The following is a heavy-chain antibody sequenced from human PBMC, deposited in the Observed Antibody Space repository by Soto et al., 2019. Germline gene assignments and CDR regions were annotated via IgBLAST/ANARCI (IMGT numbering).Heavy chain of an antibody. D-gene: IGHD3-10*01. CDR2: IYYSGST. J-gene: IGHJ3*02. Sequence: SETLSLTCTVSGGSISSYYWSWIRQPPGKGLEWIGYIYYSGSTNYNPSLKSRVTISVDTSKNQFSLKLSSVTAADTAVYYCARVRGSDAFDIWGQGTMVTVSS. V-gene: IGHV4-59*01. CDR1: GGSISSYY. CDR3: ARVRGSDAFDI.